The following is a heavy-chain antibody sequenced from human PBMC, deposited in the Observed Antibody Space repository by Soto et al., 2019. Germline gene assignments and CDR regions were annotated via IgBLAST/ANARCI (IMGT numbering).Heavy chain of an antibody. CDR2: ISPHNGNT. Sequence: HVQLVQSGGELKKPGASVKVSCNTSGYTFNTYFITWVRQSPGQGLEWMGWISPHNGNTNYAEKFQGRVTMTADTITKTAYMELRNLRIDDTAVYYCAIGTGNSFDYLRQGPPVTVSS. V-gene: IGHV1-18*01. J-gene: IGHJ4*02. D-gene: IGHD2-2*01. CDR3: AIGTGNSFDY. CDR1: GYTFNTYF.